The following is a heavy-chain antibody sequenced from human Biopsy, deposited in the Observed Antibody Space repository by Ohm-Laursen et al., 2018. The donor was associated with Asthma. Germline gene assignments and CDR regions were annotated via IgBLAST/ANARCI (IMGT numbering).Heavy chain of an antibody. CDR3: ASDFPKDYVRYNFQF. V-gene: IGHV1-24*01. Sequence: SVSASRQLSGYSLTDLSMHWARHAPGQGLEWMGGHDHEEGGTVNAWRFQGRVTMTEDTSTDTAYMELSSLSSDDTAVYYCASDFPKDYVRYNFQFWGQGTLVTVSS. D-gene: IGHD4-17*01. J-gene: IGHJ4*02. CDR1: GYSLTDLS. CDR2: HDHEEGGT.